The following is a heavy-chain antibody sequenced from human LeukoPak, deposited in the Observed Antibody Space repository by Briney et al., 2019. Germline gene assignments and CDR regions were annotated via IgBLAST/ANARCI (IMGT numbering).Heavy chain of an antibody. D-gene: IGHD4-17*01. CDR3: AKGAGYGDLGYFYYMDV. J-gene: IGHJ6*03. CDR2: VRYDGSDK. Sequence: PGGSLRLSCAASGFTFSTYGIHWVRQAPGKGLEWVALVRYDGSDKYYVDSVKGRFTISRDNSRNTLYLQMNSLRAEDTAVYYCAKGAGYGDLGYFYYMDVWGKGTTVTVSS. V-gene: IGHV3-30*02. CDR1: GFTFSTYG.